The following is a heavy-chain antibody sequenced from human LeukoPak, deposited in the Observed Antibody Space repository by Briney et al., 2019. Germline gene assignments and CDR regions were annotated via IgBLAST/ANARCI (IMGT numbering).Heavy chain of an antibody. CDR2: ISYDVNNE. V-gene: IGHV3-30*04. CDR3: ARDSYGMDV. Sequence: GGSLRLSCIASGFTFGDYAMSWVRQAPGKGLEWVAVISYDVNNENYTDSVKGRFTISRDNTKNTLYLQLNSLRVEDTAVYYCARDSYGMDVWGQGTTVTVSS. J-gene: IGHJ6*02. CDR1: GFTFGDYA.